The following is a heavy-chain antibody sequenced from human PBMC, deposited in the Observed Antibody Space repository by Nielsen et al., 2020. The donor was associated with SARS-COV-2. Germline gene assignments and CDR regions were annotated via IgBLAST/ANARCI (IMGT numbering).Heavy chain of an antibody. J-gene: IGHJ3*02. CDR2: IYPGDSDT. CDR1: GYSFTSYW. V-gene: IGHV5-51*01. CDR3: ARFFGSSSPFDI. D-gene: IGHD6-6*01. Sequence: GGSLRLSCKGSGYSFTSYWIGWVRQMPGKGLEWMGIIYPGDSDTRYSPSFQGQVTISADKSISTAYLQWSSLKASDTAMYDCARFFGSSSPFDIWGQGTMVTVS.